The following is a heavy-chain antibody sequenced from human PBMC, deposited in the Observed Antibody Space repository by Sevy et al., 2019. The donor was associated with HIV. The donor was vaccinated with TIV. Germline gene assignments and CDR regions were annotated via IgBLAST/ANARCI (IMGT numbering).Heavy chain of an antibody. D-gene: IGHD3-22*01. J-gene: IGHJ4*02. Sequence: GGSLRLSCAASGFTFSSYWMHWVRQAPGKGLEWVANINQDGSEKYYVDSVKGRFNISRDNAKNSLYLQMNSLRAEDTAVYYCARGTNYYESSGPSYFDYWGQGSLVTVSS. V-gene: IGHV3-7*03. CDR1: GFTFSSYW. CDR2: INQDGSEK. CDR3: ARGTNYYESSGPSYFDY.